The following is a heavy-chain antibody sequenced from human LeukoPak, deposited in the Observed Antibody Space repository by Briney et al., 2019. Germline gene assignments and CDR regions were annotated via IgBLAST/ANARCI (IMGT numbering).Heavy chain of an antibody. CDR2: IYYSGST. Sequence: PSETLSLTCTVSGGSISSYYWSWIRQPPGKGLEWIGYIYYSGSTNYNPSLKSRVTISDDKSKNQFSLKLTSVTSEDTAVYYCATDRWDGRDGFDFWGQGTMVTVSS. D-gene: IGHD1-26*01. CDR1: GGSISSYY. J-gene: IGHJ3*01. CDR3: ATDRWDGRDGFDF. V-gene: IGHV4-59*01.